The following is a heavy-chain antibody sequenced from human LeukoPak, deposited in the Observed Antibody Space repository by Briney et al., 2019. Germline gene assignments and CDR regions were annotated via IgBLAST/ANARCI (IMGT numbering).Heavy chain of an antibody. CDR2: IGAYNGNT. J-gene: IGHJ4*02. V-gene: IGHV1-18*01. CDR1: GYTFTSYG. CDR3: ARGYYDYVWGSYPHDY. Sequence: GASVKVSCKASGYTFTSYGISWVRQAPGQGLEWMGWIGAYNGNTNYAQKLQGRVTMTTDTSTSTAYMELRSLRSDDTAVYYCARGYYDYVWGSYPHDYWGQGTLVTVSS. D-gene: IGHD3-16*02.